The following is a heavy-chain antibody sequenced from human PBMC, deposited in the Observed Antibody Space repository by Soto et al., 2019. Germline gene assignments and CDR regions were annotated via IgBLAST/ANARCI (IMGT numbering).Heavy chain of an antibody. CDR1: GGSISSSSYY. D-gene: IGHD3-3*01. CDR2: IYYSGYSGTT. Sequence: QLQLQESGPGLVKPSETLSLKCTVSGGSISSSSYYWGWIRQPPGKGLEWIGNIYYSGYSGTTYYNPSLKSRLTISVDTSNNQFSLKLSSVTAADTAVYFCVSTSEWSVLDNWGQGPLVIVSS. J-gene: IGHJ4*02. V-gene: IGHV4-39*01. CDR3: VSTSEWSVLDN.